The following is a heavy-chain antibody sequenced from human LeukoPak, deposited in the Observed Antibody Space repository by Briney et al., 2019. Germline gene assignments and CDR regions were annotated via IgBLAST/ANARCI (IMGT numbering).Heavy chain of an antibody. Sequence: NPSETLSLTCSVSCDSLSSSNNWWRWVRQPPGKGLEWIGEIYQSGDTNYNPSLKSRVTMSVDTSKNQFSLNLNSVTAADTAVYYCARTCGSGSYLDSWGQGTLVTVSS. D-gene: IGHD3-10*01. J-gene: IGHJ4*02. CDR1: CDSLSSSNNW. CDR2: IYQSGDT. V-gene: IGHV4-4*02. CDR3: ARTCGSGSYLDS.